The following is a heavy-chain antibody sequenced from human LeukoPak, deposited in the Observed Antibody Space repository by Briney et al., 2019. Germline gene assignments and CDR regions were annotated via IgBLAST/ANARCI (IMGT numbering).Heavy chain of an antibody. V-gene: IGHV4-39*01. CDR3: ARRRGRAARPGGATDY. CDR2: IYYSGST. CDR1: GGSISSSSYY. Sequence: SETLSLTCTVSGGSISSSSYYWGWIHQPPGKGLEWIGSIYYSGSTYYNPSLKSRVTISVDTSKNQFSLKLSSVTAADTAVYYCARRRGRAARPGGATDYWGQGTLVTVSS. D-gene: IGHD6-6*01. J-gene: IGHJ4*02.